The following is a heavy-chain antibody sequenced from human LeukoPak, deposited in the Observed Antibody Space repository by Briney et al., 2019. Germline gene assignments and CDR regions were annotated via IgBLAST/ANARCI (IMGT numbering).Heavy chain of an antibody. CDR1: GFTFSSYS. J-gene: IGHJ5*02. V-gene: IGHV3-48*04. CDR2: ISSSSSTI. CDR3: ARDGRGHIGSLWFGGNWFDP. D-gene: IGHD3-10*01. Sequence: GGSLRLSCAASGFTFSSYSMNWVRQAPGKGLEWVSYISSSSSTIYYADSVKGRFTISRDNAKNSLYLQMNSLRAEDTAVYYCARDGRGHIGSLWFGGNWFDPWGQGTLVTVSS.